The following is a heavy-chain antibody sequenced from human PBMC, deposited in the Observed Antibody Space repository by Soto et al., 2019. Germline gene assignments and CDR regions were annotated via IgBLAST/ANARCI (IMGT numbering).Heavy chain of an antibody. V-gene: IGHV1-69*12. CDR2: IIPIFGTA. J-gene: IGHJ6*02. D-gene: IGHD2-2*01. CDR3: AGAGNCISTSCLSRVSYYCGMDV. CDR1: GGTFSSYA. Sequence: QVQLVQSGAEVKKPGSSVKVSCKASGGTFSSYAISWVRQAPGQGLEWMGGIIPIFGTANYAQKFQGRVTITADEATSTAYMELSSLRYEDTAVYYCAGAGNCISTSCLSRVSYYCGMDVWGQGTTVTVSS.